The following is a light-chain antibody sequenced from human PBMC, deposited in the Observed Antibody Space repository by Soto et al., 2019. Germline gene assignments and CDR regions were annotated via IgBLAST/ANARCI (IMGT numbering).Light chain of an antibody. V-gene: IGKV1-39*01. Sequence: DIQMTQSPSSVSASVEDRVTITCRASQSISSYLNWYQQKPGKAPKLLIYAASSLQSGVPSRFSGSGSGTDFTLTISSLQPEDFATYYCQQANSFPLTFGGGTKV. J-gene: IGKJ4*01. CDR1: QSISSY. CDR3: QQANSFPLT. CDR2: AAS.